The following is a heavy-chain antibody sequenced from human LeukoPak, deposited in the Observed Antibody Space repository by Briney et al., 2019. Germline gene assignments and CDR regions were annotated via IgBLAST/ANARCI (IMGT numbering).Heavy chain of an antibody. J-gene: IGHJ4*02. Sequence: SETLSLTCTVSGGSISSYYWSWIRQPPGKGLEWIGHIDYSGGTNYNPSLRSRVTMSIDTSKNQFSLKLNSVTAADTAVYYCASQSYGTSVSYWGQGTLVTVSS. CDR2: IDYSGGT. V-gene: IGHV4-59*01. CDR3: ASQSYGTSVSY. D-gene: IGHD2-2*01. CDR1: GGSISSYY.